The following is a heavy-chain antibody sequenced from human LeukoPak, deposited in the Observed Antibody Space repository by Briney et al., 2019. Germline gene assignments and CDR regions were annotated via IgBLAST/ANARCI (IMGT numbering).Heavy chain of an antibody. CDR1: GFTFSDSW. D-gene: IGHD3-16*01. J-gene: IGHJ6*02. V-gene: IGHV3-7*01. Sequence: GRSLRLSCAASGFTFSDSWMSWVRQAPGKGLEWVANMNQDGSEKDYVDSVKGRFTISRDNARNSLYLQMGSLRAEDTAVYYCATYTHWVAGDVWGQGTTVTVSS. CDR2: MNQDGSEK. CDR3: ATYTHWVAGDV.